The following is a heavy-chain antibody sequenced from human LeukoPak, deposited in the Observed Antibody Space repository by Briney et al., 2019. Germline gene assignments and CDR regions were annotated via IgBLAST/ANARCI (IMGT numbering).Heavy chain of an antibody. V-gene: IGHV1-18*01. CDR2: ISAYNGNT. J-gene: IGHJ5*02. CDR3: ARYCSRTSCPGPFRYWFDP. CDR1: GYTFTSYG. D-gene: IGHD2-2*01. Sequence: ASVKVSCKASGYTFTSYGISWVRQAPGQGLEWMGWISAYNGNTDYAQKLQGRVTMTTDTSTSTAYMELRSRRSDDTAVYYCARYCSRTSCPGPFRYWFDPWGQGTLVTVSS.